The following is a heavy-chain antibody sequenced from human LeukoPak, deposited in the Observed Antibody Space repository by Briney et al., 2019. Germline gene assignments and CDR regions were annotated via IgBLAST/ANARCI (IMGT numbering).Heavy chain of an antibody. J-gene: IGHJ4*02. CDR3: ARDRLLRGVIAAYYFDY. Sequence: SETLSLTCAVYGGSFSGYYWSWIRQPPGKGLEWIGEINHSGSTNYNPSLKSRVTMSVDTSKNQYSLKLSSVTAADTAVYYCARDRLLRGVIAAYYFDYWGQGALVTVSS. D-gene: IGHD3-10*01. V-gene: IGHV4-34*01. CDR1: GGSFSGYY. CDR2: INHSGST.